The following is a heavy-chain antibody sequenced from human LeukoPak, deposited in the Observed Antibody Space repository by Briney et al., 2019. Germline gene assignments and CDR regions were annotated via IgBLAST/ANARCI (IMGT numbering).Heavy chain of an antibody. CDR1: GVSFSGHY. D-gene: IGHD1-7*01. V-gene: IGHV4-34*01. Sequence: PSETLSLTCAVSGVSFSGHYWSWIRQPPGKGLEWIEEVNRSGSTNSNPSLKSRVTVSVDTSKNQFSLNLSSVTAADTGVYYCARVLTGTLDYWGQGILVTVSS. CDR2: VNRSGST. CDR3: ARVLTGTLDY. J-gene: IGHJ4*02.